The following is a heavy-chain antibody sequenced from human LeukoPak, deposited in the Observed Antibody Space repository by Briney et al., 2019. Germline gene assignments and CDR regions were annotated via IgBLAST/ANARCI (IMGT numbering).Heavy chain of an antibody. CDR1: GFTFSSYE. CDR2: ISISGSTI. CDR3: ARVRGIAAAGTRSGDAFDI. J-gene: IGHJ3*02. Sequence: GGSLRLSCAASGFTFSSYEMNWVRQAPGKGLEWVSYISISGSTIYYADSVKGRFTISRDNAKNSLYLQVNSLRAEDTAVYYCARVRGIAAAGTRSGDAFDIWGQGTMVTVSS. D-gene: IGHD6-13*01. V-gene: IGHV3-48*03.